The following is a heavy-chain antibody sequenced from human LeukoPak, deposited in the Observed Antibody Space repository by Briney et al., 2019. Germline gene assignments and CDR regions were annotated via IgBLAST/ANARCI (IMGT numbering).Heavy chain of an antibody. CDR1: GFTFSSYA. Sequence: QTGGSLRLSCAASGFTFSSYAMSWVRQAPGKGLEWVSAISGSGGSTYYADSVKGRFTISRDNSKNTLYLQMNSLRAEDTAVYYCAKDTIFGVVRTFDPWGQGTLVTVSS. CDR2: ISGSGGST. D-gene: IGHD3-3*01. J-gene: IGHJ5*02. CDR3: AKDTIFGVVRTFDP. V-gene: IGHV3-23*01.